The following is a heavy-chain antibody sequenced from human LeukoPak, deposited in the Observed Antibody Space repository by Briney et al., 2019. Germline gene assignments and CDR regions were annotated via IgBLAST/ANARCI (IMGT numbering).Heavy chain of an antibody. V-gene: IGHV4-4*02. D-gene: IGHD6-19*01. CDR3: ARAGWFSTTWHFDY. J-gene: IGHJ4*02. CDR2: VNVLGNT. Sequence: SGTLSLTCGVSGGSISSTNWWTWVRQPPGKGLEWIGEVNVLGNTNYNPSLESRVTISIDKSENHVSLKLTSVTAADTAVYYCARAGWFSTTWHFDYWGQGILVTVSS. CDR1: GGSISSTNW.